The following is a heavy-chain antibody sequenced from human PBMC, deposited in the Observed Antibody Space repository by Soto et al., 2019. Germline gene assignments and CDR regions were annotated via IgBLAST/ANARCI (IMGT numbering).Heavy chain of an antibody. D-gene: IGHD1-26*01. J-gene: IGHJ4*02. CDR2: IIAGFGKT. CDR3: ARDRELLLSY. V-gene: IGHV1-3*01. CDR1: GGTYSCCA. Sequence: GASVKVSCTASGGTYSCCASSWVRQAPGQRLEWMGGIIAGFGKTKYSQKFQGRVTITRDTSASTLYMELSSLRSEDTAVYYCARDRELLLSYWGQGTLVTVSS.